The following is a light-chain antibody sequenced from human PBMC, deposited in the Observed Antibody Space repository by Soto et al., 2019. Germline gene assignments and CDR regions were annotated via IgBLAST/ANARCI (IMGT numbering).Light chain of an antibody. CDR1: SSDVGPYNL. J-gene: IGLJ2*01. CDR2: EVV. Sequence: QSVLTQPASVSGSPGQSITISCTGNSSDVGPYNLVSWYQHHPGKAPKLMISEVVKRSSGVSNRFSGSKSGNTASLTISGLQAEDEADYYCCSYAGSSMFVFGGGTKLTVL. V-gene: IGLV2-23*02. CDR3: CSYAGSSMFV.